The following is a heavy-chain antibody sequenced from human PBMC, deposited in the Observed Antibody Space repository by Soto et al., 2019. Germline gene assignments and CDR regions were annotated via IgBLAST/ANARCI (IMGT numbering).Heavy chain of an antibody. CDR3: ARSLQDYSVFDY. CDR2: INPNSGGT. CDR1: GYTFTGYY. J-gene: IGHJ4*02. Sequence: ASVKVSCKASGYTFTGYYMHWVRQAPGQGLEWMGWINPNSGGTNYAQKFQGRVTMTRDTSISTAYMELSRLRSDDTAVYYCARSLQDYSVFDYWGQGTLVTVPS. D-gene: IGHD4-4*01. V-gene: IGHV1-2*02.